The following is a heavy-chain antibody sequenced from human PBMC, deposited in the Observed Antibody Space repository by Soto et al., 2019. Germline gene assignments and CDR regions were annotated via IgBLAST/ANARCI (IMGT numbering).Heavy chain of an antibody. CDR1: GGSVSSSNW. D-gene: IGHD2-21*02. J-gene: IGHJ3*02. V-gene: IGHV4-4*02. Sequence: QVQLQESGPGLVKPSGTLSLTCAVSGGSVSSSNWWSWVRQSPGKGLEWMGEIYHSGGAHYNPSLTSRATRPLDKSKTQFSLRLTSVTAADTAVYYCARVPGVVVSADDAFDIWGPGTRVIVSS. CDR3: ARVPGVVVSADDAFDI. CDR2: IYHSGGA.